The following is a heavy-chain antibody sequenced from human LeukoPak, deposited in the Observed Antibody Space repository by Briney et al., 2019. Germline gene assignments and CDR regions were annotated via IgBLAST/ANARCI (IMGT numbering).Heavy chain of an antibody. V-gene: IGHV3-23*01. J-gene: IGHJ3*02. D-gene: IGHD2-15*01. CDR2: ISGSGGST. CDR3: AKDLSEVVVAAIDAFDI. CDR1: GFTFSSYA. Sequence: GGSLRLSCAASGFTFSSYAMSWVRQAPGKGLEWVSVISGSGGSTYYADSVKGRFTISRDNSKNTLYLQMNSLRAEDTAVYYCAKDLSEVVVAAIDAFDIWGQGTMVTVSS.